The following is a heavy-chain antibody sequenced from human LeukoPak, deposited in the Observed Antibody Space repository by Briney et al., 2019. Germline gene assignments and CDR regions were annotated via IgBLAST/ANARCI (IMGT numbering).Heavy chain of an antibody. D-gene: IGHD5-18*01. V-gene: IGHV3-21*01. Sequence: GGSLRLSCAVSGFTFSSYSMNWVRQAPGKGLEWVSSISSSSSYIYYADSVKGRFTISRDNAKNSLYLQMNSLRAEDTAVYYCARVNYGYSYGYDYWGQGTLVTVSS. CDR2: ISSSSSYI. CDR1: GFTFSSYS. J-gene: IGHJ4*02. CDR3: ARVNYGYSYGYDY.